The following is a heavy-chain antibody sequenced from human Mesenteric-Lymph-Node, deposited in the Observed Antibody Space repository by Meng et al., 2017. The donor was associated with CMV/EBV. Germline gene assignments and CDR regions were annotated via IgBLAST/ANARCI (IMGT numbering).Heavy chain of an antibody. Sequence: SDTLSLTCTVSGGSISSYHWSWIRQSPEKGLEWIGYISYSGSPNYNPSLKSRVTMSVDTSKNQFSLRLSSVTAADTAVYYCARGGFGQLDHYYYGMDVWGQGTTVTVSS. CDR3: ARGGFGQLDHYYYGMDV. CDR1: GGSISSYH. V-gene: IGHV4-59*07. D-gene: IGHD6-6*01. CDR2: ISYSGSP. J-gene: IGHJ6*02.